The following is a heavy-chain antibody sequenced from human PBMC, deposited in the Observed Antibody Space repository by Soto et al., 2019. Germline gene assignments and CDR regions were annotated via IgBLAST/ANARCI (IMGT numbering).Heavy chain of an antibody. CDR1: GYTFIAYS. V-gene: IGHV1-46*01. CDR2: INTRDGTT. Sequence: QAQMVQSGAEVKKSGASVKLSCKASGYTFIAYSVYWVRQAPGQGLEYMGIINTRDGTTIYAQKCQGRATMTRDTSTSTVDMELSSLRSEDTAQYYCSRGGGTLDYWGQGTMVTVSS. CDR3: SRGGGTLDY. J-gene: IGHJ4*02.